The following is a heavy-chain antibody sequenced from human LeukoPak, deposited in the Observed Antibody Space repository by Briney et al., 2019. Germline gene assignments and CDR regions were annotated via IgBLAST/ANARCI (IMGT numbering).Heavy chain of an antibody. Sequence: GGSLRLSCTNSGFSFRNYAMHWVRQAPGKGLEWVAVISYDGSNKYYADSVKGRFTISRDNSKNTLYLQMNSLRAEDTAVYYCARNLPEQWLVLGIDYWGQGTLVTVSS. CDR2: ISYDGSNK. V-gene: IGHV3-30-3*01. D-gene: IGHD6-19*01. CDR1: GFSFRNYA. J-gene: IGHJ4*02. CDR3: ARNLPEQWLVLGIDY.